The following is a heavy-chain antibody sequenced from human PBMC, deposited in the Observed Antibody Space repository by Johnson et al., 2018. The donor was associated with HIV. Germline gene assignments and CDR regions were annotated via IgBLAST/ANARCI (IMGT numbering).Heavy chain of an antibody. D-gene: IGHD4-23*01. J-gene: IGHJ3*02. CDR2: ISYDGSNK. CDR3: ARVTLVLDI. V-gene: IGHV3-30-3*01. Sequence: QVQLVESGGGLVQPGGSLRLSCAASGFTFSSYAMNWVRQAPGKGLEWVAVISYDGSNKYYADSVKGRFTISRDNSKITLYLQMNSLRAEDTAVYYCARVTLVLDIWGQGTMVTVSS. CDR1: GFTFSSYA.